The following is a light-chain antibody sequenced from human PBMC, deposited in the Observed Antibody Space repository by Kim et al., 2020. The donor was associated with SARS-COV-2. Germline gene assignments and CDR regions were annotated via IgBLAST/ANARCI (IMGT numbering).Light chain of an antibody. J-gene: IGKJ4*01. CDR2: GAS. V-gene: IGKV3-15*01. CDR1: QSVSNN. CDR3: QQHNNWPLT. Sequence: SVSPGERVTLSCRASQSVSNNLGWYQQKPGQVPRLVIYGASTRATGIPARFSGSGSGTEFTLTISSLQSEDFAVYYCQQHNNWPLTFGGGTKVEIK.